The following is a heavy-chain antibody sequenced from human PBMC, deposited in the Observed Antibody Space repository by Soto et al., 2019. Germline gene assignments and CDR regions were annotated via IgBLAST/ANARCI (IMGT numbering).Heavy chain of an antibody. Sequence: ASVKVSCKASGYTFTSYGISWVRQAPGQGLEWMGWISAYNGNTNYSQKLQGRVTMTTDTSTSTAYMELRSLRSDDTAVYYCARDLHSYDSSGYYYEAEYFQHWGQGTLVTVSS. V-gene: IGHV1-18*04. J-gene: IGHJ1*01. CDR2: ISAYNGNT. CDR3: ARDLHSYDSSGYYYEAEYFQH. CDR1: GYTFTSYG. D-gene: IGHD3-22*01.